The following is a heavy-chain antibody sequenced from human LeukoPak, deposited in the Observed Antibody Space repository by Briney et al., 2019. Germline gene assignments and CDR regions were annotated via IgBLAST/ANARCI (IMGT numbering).Heavy chain of an antibody. CDR1: GYSISSGYY. CDR2: VYHSGRT. CDR3: AREGDSSSVGWFDP. Sequence: PSETLSLTCTVSGYSISSGYYWGWIRQPPGKGLEWIGSVYHSGRTYYNPSLKSRVTISVDTSKNQFSLKLSSVTAADTAVYYCAREGDSSSVGWFDPWGQGTLVTVSS. J-gene: IGHJ5*02. V-gene: IGHV4-38-2*02. D-gene: IGHD6-13*01.